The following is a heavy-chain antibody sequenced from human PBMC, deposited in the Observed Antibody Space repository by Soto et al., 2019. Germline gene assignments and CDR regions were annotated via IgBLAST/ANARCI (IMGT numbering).Heavy chain of an antibody. CDR2: VKQDGNER. CDR3: AKASYYDSSGYLDY. D-gene: IGHD3-22*01. Sequence: GGSLRLSCAASGFIFSDYFMTWVRQAPGKGLEWVATVKQDGNERHYADSVKGRFTISRDNSKNTLYLQMNSLRAEDTAVYYRAKASYYDSSGYLDYWGQGTLVTVSS. V-gene: IGHV3-7*01. J-gene: IGHJ4*02. CDR1: GFIFSDYF.